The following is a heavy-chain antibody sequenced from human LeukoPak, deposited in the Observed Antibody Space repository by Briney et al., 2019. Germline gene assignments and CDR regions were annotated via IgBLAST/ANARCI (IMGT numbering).Heavy chain of an antibody. D-gene: IGHD6-19*01. V-gene: IGHV4-59*08. CDR2: IHYSGST. Sequence: PSETLSLTCTVSGGSISSYYWSWIRQPPGKGLEWIGYIHYSGSTAYNPSLKSRVTISLDTSKDQYSLKLTSVTAADTAVYYCARRISYASAWPTIWGQGTMVTVSS. CDR1: GGSISSYY. J-gene: IGHJ3*02. CDR3: ARRISYASAWPTI.